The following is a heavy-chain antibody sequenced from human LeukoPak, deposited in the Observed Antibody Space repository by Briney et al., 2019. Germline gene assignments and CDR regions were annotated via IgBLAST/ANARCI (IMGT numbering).Heavy chain of an antibody. CDR3: ARLGVGATRDAFDI. D-gene: IGHD1-26*01. CDR1: GLSISDNY. Sequence: GGSLRLSCAASGLSISDNYMSWVRQAPGKGLEWVSIIHSGGNIYYADSVKGRFTISRDNSKNTLCLQMNSLRAEDTALYYCARLGVGATRDAFDIWGQGTMVTVSS. CDR2: IHSGGNI. J-gene: IGHJ3*02. V-gene: IGHV3-53*01.